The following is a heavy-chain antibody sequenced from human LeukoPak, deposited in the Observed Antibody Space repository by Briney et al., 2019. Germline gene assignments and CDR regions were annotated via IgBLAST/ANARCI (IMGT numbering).Heavy chain of an antibody. D-gene: IGHD6-6*01. J-gene: IGHJ5*02. Sequence: GGSLRLSCAASGLTFSDYYMSWIRQAPGKGLEWVSYISSSGSTIYYADSVKGRFTISRDNAKNSLYLLINSLRAEDTAVYYCASASARPGWFDPWGQGTRVTVSS. V-gene: IGHV3-11*01. CDR1: GLTFSDYY. CDR2: ISSSGSTI. CDR3: ASASARPGWFDP.